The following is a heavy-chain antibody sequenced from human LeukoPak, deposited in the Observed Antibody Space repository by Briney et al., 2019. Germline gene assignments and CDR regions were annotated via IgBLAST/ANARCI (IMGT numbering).Heavy chain of an antibody. V-gene: IGHV1-2*02. CDR1: GYTFTGYY. CDR3: ARGEVVRGVIDIPNDY. Sequence: ASVKVSCKASGYTFTGYYMHWERQAPGQGLEWMGWINPNSGGTNYAQKFQGRVTMTRDTSISTAYMELSRPRSDDTAVYYCARGEVVRGVIDIPNDYWGQGTLVTVSS. CDR2: INPNSGGT. D-gene: IGHD3-10*01. J-gene: IGHJ4*02.